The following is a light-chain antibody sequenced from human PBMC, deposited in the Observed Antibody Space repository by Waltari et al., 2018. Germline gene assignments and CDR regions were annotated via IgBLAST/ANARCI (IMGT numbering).Light chain of an antibody. CDR3: QQRTDRPPVT. J-gene: IGKJ1*01. CDR2: DAS. CDR1: QSVSVY. Sequence: EVVLTQSPATLSLSPGERATLSCRASQSVSVYLAWYQQKPGQAPRLLIYDASARATGVPARFSGSGSGTDFTLTLSSLEPEDFAVYYCQQRTDRPPVTFGQGTRVEMK. V-gene: IGKV3-11*01.